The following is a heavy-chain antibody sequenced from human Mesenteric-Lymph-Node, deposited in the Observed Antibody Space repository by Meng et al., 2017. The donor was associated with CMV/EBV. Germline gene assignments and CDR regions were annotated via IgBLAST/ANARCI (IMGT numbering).Heavy chain of an antibody. CDR3: ARWDYSNYFSYSDY. Sequence: ASVKVSCKASGYTFTSYGISWVRQAPGQGLEWMGWMNPNSGNTGYAQKFQGRVTITRNTSISTAYMELSSLRSEDTAVYYCARWDYSNYFSYSDYWGQGTLVTVSS. CDR1: GYTFTSYG. V-gene: IGHV1-8*03. D-gene: IGHD4-11*01. J-gene: IGHJ4*02. CDR2: MNPNSGNT.